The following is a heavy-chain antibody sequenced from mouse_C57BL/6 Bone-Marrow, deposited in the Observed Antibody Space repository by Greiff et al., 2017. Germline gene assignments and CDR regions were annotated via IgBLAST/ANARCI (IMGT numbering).Heavy chain of an antibody. Sequence: EVKLVESGGDLVKPGGSLKLSCAASGFTFSSYGMSWVRQTPDKRLEWVATISSGGSYTYYPDSVKGRFTISRDNAKNTLYLQMSSLKSEDTAMYYCARPGGCFDVWGTGTTVTVSS. V-gene: IGHV5-6*01. CDR2: ISSGGSYT. J-gene: IGHJ1*03. CDR1: GFTFSSYG. CDR3: ARPGGCFDV.